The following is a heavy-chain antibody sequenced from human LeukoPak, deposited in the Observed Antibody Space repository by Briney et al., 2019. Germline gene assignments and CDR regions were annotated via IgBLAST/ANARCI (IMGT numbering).Heavy chain of an antibody. CDR3: ARLGDGYNLGCLDY. V-gene: IGHV4-39*01. J-gene: IGHJ4*02. CDR1: GGSISSSSYY. D-gene: IGHD5-24*01. Sequence: PSETLSLTRTVSGGSISSSSYYWGWIRQPPGKGLEWIGSIYYSGSTYYNPSLKSRVTISVDTSKNQFSLKLSSVTAADTAVYYCARLGDGYNLGCLDYWGQGTLVTVSS. CDR2: IYYSGST.